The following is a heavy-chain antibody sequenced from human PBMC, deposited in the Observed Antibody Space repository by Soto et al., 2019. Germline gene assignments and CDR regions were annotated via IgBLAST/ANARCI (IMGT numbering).Heavy chain of an antibody. J-gene: IGHJ4*02. V-gene: IGHV3-30-3*01. CDR1: GFDFRNYA. CDR2: TSDDGDIQ. D-gene: IGHD5-18*01. Sequence: GGSLRLSCAASGFDFRNYAMHWVRQSPGKGPEWVVITSDDGDIQYYADSVKGRFTISRDNSKNTLYLQMTSLRSEDAAVYFCDTAAEAAMDPLDHWGQGTLVTVSS. CDR3: DTAAEAAMDPLDH.